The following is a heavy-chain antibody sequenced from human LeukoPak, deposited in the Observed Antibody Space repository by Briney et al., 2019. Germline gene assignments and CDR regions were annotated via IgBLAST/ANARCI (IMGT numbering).Heavy chain of an antibody. Sequence: ASVKVSCKASGYTFTGYYMHWVRQAPGQGLEWMGRINPSSGGTNYAQKFQGRVTMTRDTSISTAYMELSRLRSDDTAVYYCARGLGRGGSGADYWGQGTLVTVSS. D-gene: IGHD3-10*01. CDR1: GYTFTGYY. V-gene: IGHV1-2*06. J-gene: IGHJ4*02. CDR2: INPSSGGT. CDR3: ARGLGRGGSGADY.